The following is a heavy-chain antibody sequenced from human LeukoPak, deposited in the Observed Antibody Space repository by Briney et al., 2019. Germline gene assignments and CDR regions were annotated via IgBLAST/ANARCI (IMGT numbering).Heavy chain of an antibody. CDR2: IYYSGST. V-gene: IGHV4-59*01. J-gene: IGHJ6*02. D-gene: IGHD3-22*01. CDR1: GGSISSYY. CDR3: ASGPYYYDSSGYWGGYGMDV. Sequence: SETLSLTCTVSGGSISSYYWSWIRQPPGKGLEWIGFIYYSGSTNYNPSLMSRVTISVDTSKNQFSLKLSSVTAADTAVYYCASGPYYYDSSGYWGGYGMDVWGQGTTVTVSS.